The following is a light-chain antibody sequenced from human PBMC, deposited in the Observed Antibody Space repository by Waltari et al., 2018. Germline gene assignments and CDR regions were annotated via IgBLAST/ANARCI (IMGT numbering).Light chain of an antibody. V-gene: IGLV2-14*03. Sequence: QSALTQPASVSGSPGQSITISCIGVGRAIDGCEFVSWDQHHPGKAPQVIIYDVNNRPSGISDRFSASKSANTASLTISGLQSEDEGDYYCSSQTLDGVVLFGGGTRVTV. CDR1: GRAIDGCEF. CDR3: SSQTLDGVVL. CDR2: DVN. J-gene: IGLJ3*02.